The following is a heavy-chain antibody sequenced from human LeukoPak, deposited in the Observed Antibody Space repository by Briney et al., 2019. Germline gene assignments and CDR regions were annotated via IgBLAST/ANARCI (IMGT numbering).Heavy chain of an antibody. CDR3: AIQRGYSYGSSDY. D-gene: IGHD5-18*01. V-gene: IGHV3-30*03. CDR2: ISYDGSNK. J-gene: IGHJ4*02. Sequence: GGSLRLSCAASGFTFSSYGMHWVRQAPGKGLEWVAVISYDGSNKYYADSVKGRFTISRDNSKNTLYLQMNSLRAEDTAVYYCAIQRGYSYGSSDYWGQGTLVTVSS. CDR1: GFTFSSYG.